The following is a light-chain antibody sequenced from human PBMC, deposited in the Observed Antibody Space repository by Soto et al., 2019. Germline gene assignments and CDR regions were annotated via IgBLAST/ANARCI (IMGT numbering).Light chain of an antibody. CDR3: QQYETSPRT. CDR1: QSVSSNS. CDR2: GAS. J-gene: IGKJ1*01. V-gene: IGKV3-20*01. Sequence: IVLTQSPGTLSLSPGERTTLSCRASQSVSSNSLDWYQQKPGQAPRLLIYGASSRATGIPDRFSGSGSGTDFTLTISRLEPEDFAVYYCQQYETSPRTFGQGTKVEI.